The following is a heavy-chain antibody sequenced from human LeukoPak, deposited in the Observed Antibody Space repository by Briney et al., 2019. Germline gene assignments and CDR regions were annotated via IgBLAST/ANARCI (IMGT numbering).Heavy chain of an antibody. V-gene: IGHV1-69*05. J-gene: IGHJ6*03. CDR1: GGTFSSYA. Sequence: ASVKVSCKASGGTFSSYAISWVRQAPGQGLEWMGGIIPIFGTANYAQKFQGRVTMTRDMSTSTVYMELSSLRSEDTAVYYCARAGISYYYYYMDVWGKGTTVTVSS. CDR3: ARAGISYYYYYMDV. CDR2: IIPIFGTA. D-gene: IGHD1-14*01.